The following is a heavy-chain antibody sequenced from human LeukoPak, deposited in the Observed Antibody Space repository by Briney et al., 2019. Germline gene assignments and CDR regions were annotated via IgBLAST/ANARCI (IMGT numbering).Heavy chain of an antibody. CDR3: ARDGDYGDSGVFDY. V-gene: IGHV1-2*02. D-gene: IGHD4-17*01. CDR2: INPNSGGT. CDR1: GYTFTGYY. Sequence: ASVKVSCKASGYTFTGYYMHWVRQAPGQGLEWMGWINPNSGGTNYAQKFQGRVTMTRDTSISTAYMELSRLRSDHTAVYYCARDGDYGDSGVFDYWGQGTLVTVSS. J-gene: IGHJ4*02.